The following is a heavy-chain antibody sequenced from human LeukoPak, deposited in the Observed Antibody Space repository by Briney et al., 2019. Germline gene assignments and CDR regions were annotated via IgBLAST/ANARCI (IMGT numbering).Heavy chain of an antibody. CDR3: ARARRDLGAFDY. D-gene: IGHD2-21*02. V-gene: IGHV1-8*01. CDR2: MSPNSGNP. CDR1: GYTFTSYD. Sequence: ASVKVSCKASGYTFTSYDINGVRQANGQGLEWKGWMSPNSGNPGYAQKFQGRVTMTRNTSISTAYMELSSLRSEETAVYYCARARRDLGAFDYWGEGTLVTVSS. J-gene: IGHJ4*02.